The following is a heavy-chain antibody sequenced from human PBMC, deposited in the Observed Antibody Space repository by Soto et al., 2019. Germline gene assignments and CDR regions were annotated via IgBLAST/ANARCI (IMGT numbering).Heavy chain of an antibody. V-gene: IGHV3-33*01. CDR1: GFTFSSYG. D-gene: IGHD6-19*01. Sequence: GGSLRLSCAASGFTFSSYGMHWVRQAPGKGLEWVAVIWYDGSNKYYADSVKGRFTISRDNSKNMLYLQMNSLRAEDTAVYYCARDGIAVAGFDYWGQGTLVTVSS. CDR3: ARDGIAVAGFDY. CDR2: IWYDGSNK. J-gene: IGHJ4*02.